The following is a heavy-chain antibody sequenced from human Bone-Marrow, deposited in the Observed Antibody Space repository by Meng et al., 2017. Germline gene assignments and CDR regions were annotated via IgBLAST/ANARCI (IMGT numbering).Heavy chain of an antibody. V-gene: IGHV3-21*01. CDR3: ARGVYYDFWSGYYWGGCYFDY. J-gene: IGHJ4*02. CDR2: ISSSSSYI. Sequence: GESLKISCAASGFTFSSYAMSWVRQAPGKGLEWVSSISSSSSYIYYADSVKGRFTTSRDNAKNSLYLQMNSLRAEDTAVYYCARGVYYDFWSGYYWGGCYFDYWGQGTLVTVSS. CDR1: GFTFSSYA. D-gene: IGHD3-3*01.